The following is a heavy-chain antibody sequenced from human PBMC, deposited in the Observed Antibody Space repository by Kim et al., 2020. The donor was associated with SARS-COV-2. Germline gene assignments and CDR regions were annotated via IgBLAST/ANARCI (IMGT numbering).Heavy chain of an antibody. Sequence: YAAPVKGRFTISRDDSKNTLYLQMNSLKIEDTAVYYCPTDATPTLSNYFDNWGQGTLVTVSS. CDR3: PTDATPTLSNYFDN. J-gene: IGHJ4*02. D-gene: IGHD4-4*01. V-gene: IGHV3-15*01.